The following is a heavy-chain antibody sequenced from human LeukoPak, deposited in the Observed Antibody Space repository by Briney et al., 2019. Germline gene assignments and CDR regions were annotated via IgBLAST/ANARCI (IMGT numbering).Heavy chain of an antibody. CDR1: GGSISSYY. CDR2: IYYSGST. CDR3: ARDPKKWFGELLNWFDP. Sequence: SETLSLTCTVSGGSISSYYWSWIRQPPGKGLEWIGYIYYSGSTNYNPSLKSRVTISVDTSKNQFSLKLSSVTAADTAVYYCARDPKKWFGELLNWFDPWGQGTLVTVSS. D-gene: IGHD3-10*01. J-gene: IGHJ5*02. V-gene: IGHV4-59*12.